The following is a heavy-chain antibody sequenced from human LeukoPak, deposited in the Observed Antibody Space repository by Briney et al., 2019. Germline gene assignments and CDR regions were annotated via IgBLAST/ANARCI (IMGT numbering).Heavy chain of an antibody. J-gene: IGHJ6*03. V-gene: IGHV4-4*07. CDR1: GGYISSYY. CDR3: ARTTIYYYMDV. D-gene: IGHD5-12*01. CDR2: IYTSGSP. Sequence: PSETLSLTCTGPGGYISSYYWSWIRQPAGRRLEWIGRIYTSGSPNYNPSLKSRVTISADKSKNQLSLKLISMTAADTAVYYCARTTIYYYMDVWGKVTTVTVSS.